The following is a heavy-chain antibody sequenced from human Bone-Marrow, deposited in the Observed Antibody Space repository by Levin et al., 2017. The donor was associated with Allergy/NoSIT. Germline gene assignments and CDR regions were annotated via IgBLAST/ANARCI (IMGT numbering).Heavy chain of an antibody. D-gene: IGHD2/OR15-2a*01. Sequence: ASVKVSCKASGXXXXGYXXXXXXXXXXXGLEWMGWINPNSGDTNYAQKYQGRVTMTRDTSISTAHMELNSLTFEDTAVYYCARAPSKNNGLDVWGPGTTVIVAS. CDR3: ARAPSKNNGLDV. V-gene: IGHV1-2*02. J-gene: IGHJ6*02. CDR2: INPNSGDT. CDR1: GXXXXGYX.